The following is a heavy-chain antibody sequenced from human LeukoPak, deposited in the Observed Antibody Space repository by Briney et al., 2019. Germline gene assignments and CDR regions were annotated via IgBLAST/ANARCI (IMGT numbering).Heavy chain of an antibody. CDR2: ISNDGIDK. J-gene: IGHJ4*02. D-gene: IGHD5-18*01. Sequence: PGGSLRLSCAASGFTFSTYGIHWVRQAPGKGLEWVALISNDGIDKYYVTSVKGRFTISRDNSKNTLYLQMSSLRPEDTAVYYCAKDLDVDTAMVSAYWGQGTLVTVSS. CDR3: AKDLDVDTAMVSAY. CDR1: GFTFSTYG. V-gene: IGHV3-30*18.